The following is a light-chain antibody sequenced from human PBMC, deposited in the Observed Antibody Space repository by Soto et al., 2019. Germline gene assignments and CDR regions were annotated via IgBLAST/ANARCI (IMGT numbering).Light chain of an antibody. V-gene: IGKV3-15*01. CDR3: QQYNNWPPYT. Sequence: EIMMTQSPATLSVSPGERATLSCRASQSVSSNLAWYQQKPGQAPRLLIYGASTRATGIPARFSGSGSGTKFTLTISSLQSEDFAVYYCQQYNNWPPYTFGQGTKVDIK. CDR1: QSVSSN. J-gene: IGKJ2*01. CDR2: GAS.